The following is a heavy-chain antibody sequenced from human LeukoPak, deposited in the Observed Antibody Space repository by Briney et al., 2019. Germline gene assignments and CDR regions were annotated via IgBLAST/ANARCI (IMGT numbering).Heavy chain of an antibody. CDR2: VHLDGRT. CDR3: AREGDFYRPLDY. Sequence: SETLSLTCAVYGGSFSGYYWSWIRQPPGKGLEWIGEVHLDGRTNYNPSLESRLTMSVDVSENQVSLKLTSVTAADTAVYYCAREGDFYRPLDYSGQGTLVTVSS. CDR1: GGSFSGYY. D-gene: IGHD3-3*01. V-gene: IGHV4-34*10. J-gene: IGHJ4*02.